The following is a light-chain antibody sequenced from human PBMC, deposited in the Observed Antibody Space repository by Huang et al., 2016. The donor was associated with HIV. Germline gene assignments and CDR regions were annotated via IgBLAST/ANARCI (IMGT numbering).Light chain of an antibody. CDR3: MQGTHWPL. Sequence: DVVMTQSPLSLPVTLGQPASISCRSSQSLVHSGGNTYLNWFQQRPGQSPRRLIYKVSNRDSGVPDRFSGSGSGTDFTLKISRVEAEDVGVYYCMQGTHWPLFGQGTKLEIK. J-gene: IGKJ2*01. V-gene: IGKV2-30*02. CDR1: QSLVHSGGNTY. CDR2: KVS.